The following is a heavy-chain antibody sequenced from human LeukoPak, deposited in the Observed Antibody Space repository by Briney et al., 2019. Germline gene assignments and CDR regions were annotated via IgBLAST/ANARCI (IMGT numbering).Heavy chain of an antibody. Sequence: GGSLRLSCAASGFTFSSFALSWGRQAPGGGLEWVSSLSCSSTGTYYADSVKGRFTISRDNSKNTLYLQMNGLRAEDTDVYYCAKARSRVTTIVVVTHPFDSWGQGTLVTVSS. CDR2: LSCSSTGT. D-gene: IGHD3-22*01. J-gene: IGHJ4*02. V-gene: IGHV3-23*01. CDR1: GFTFSSFA. CDR3: AKARSRVTTIVVVTHPFDS.